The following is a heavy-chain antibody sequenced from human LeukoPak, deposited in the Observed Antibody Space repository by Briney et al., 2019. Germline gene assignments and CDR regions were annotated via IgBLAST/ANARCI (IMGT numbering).Heavy chain of an antibody. V-gene: IGHV3-73*01. D-gene: IGHD6-13*01. J-gene: IGHJ1*01. CDR1: GFTFSSYA. Sequence: PGGSLRLSCAASGFTFSSYAMHWVRQASGKGLEWVGRIRSKANSYATAYAASVKGRFTISRDDSKDTAYLQMNSLKTEDTAVYYCTRGIAAAGTLGVQHWGQGTLVTVSS. CDR2: IRSKANSYAT. CDR3: TRGIAAAGTLGVQH.